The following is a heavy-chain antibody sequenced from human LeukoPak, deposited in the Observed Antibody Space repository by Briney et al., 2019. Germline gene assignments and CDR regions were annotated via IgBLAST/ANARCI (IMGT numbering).Heavy chain of an antibody. J-gene: IGHJ4*02. D-gene: IGHD6-13*01. CDR2: IYSSGST. CDR1: GGSISSYY. V-gene: IGHV4-59*01. Sequence: SETLSLTCTVSGGSISSYYWSWIRQPPGKGLEWIGYIYSSGSTNFNPSLKSRVTISVDTSKNQFSLKLSSVTAADTAVYYCARDSAAGTPFDYWGQGTLVTVSS. CDR3: ARDSAAGTPFDY.